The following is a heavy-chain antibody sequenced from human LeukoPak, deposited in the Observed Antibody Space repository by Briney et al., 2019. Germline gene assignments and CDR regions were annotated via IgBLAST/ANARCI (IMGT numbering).Heavy chain of an antibody. D-gene: IGHD4-17*01. Sequence: PSETLSLTCTVSGGSISSGDYYWSWIRQPPGKGLEWIGYIYYSGSTYYNPSLKSRVTTSVDTSKNQFSLKLSSVTAADTAVYYCARDKRRGDAPDYGDYARGRFDPWGQGTLVTVSS. CDR1: GGSISSGDYY. CDR3: ARDKRRGDAPDYGDYARGRFDP. CDR2: IYYSGST. J-gene: IGHJ5*02. V-gene: IGHV4-30-4*08.